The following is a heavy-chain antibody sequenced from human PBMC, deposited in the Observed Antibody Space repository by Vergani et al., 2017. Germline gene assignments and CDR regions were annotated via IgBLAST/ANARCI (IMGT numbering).Heavy chain of an antibody. CDR3: ARQCHYYDSSGYYYGMDV. D-gene: IGHD3-22*01. V-gene: IGHV5-51*01. CDR1: GYSFTSYW. J-gene: IGHJ6*02. Sequence: EVQLVPSGAEVKKPGESLKISCKGSGYSFTSYWIGWVRQLPGKGLEWMGIIYPGDSDTRYIPSFQGQLTISADKSISTAYLQWSSLKASDTAMYYCARQCHYYDSSGYYYGMDVWGQGTTVTVSS. CDR2: IYPGDSDT.